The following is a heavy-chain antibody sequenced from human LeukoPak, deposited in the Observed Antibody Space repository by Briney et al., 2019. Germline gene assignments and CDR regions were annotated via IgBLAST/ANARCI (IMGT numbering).Heavy chain of an antibody. CDR2: IYTTGMT. D-gene: IGHD5-18*01. V-gene: IGHV4-4*07. J-gene: IGHJ4*02. CDR3: VRHGYTASHFFLDY. Sequence: PQTLSLTCTVSTASTNSYYWCWVRQPAGRGLEWIGRIYTTGMTQYDPSPQGRVTMSVDTSQKQFSLNLRSVTAADTAIYFCVRHGYTASHFFLDYWSRGALVTVSS. CDR1: TASTNSYY.